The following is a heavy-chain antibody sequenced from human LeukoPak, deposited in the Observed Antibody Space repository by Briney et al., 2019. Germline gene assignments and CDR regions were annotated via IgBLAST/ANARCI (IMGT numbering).Heavy chain of an antibody. J-gene: IGHJ4*02. V-gene: IGHV3-48*01. Sequence: GGSLRLSCAASGFTFSSYSMNWVRQAPGKGLEWVSYISSSSSTIYYADSVKGRFTISRDNSRNTLYLQMNSLRAEDTAVYYCATPSNYFDYWGQGTLVTVSS. CDR2: ISSSSSTI. CDR1: GFTFSSYS. CDR3: ATPSNYFDY. D-gene: IGHD2-2*01.